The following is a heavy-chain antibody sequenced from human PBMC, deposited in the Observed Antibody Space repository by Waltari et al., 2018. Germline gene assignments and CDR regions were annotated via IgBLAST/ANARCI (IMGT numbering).Heavy chain of an antibody. V-gene: IGHV4-34*01. CDR2: INHSGST. Sequence: QVQLQQWGAGLLKPSETLSLTCAVYGGSFSGSYWSWIRQPPGKGLEWIGEINHSGSTNYNPSLKSRVTISVDTSKNQFSLKLSSVTAADTAVYYCARGHYYYYYYMDVWGKGTTVTVSS. CDR3: ARGHYYYYYYMDV. J-gene: IGHJ6*03. CDR1: GGSFSGSY.